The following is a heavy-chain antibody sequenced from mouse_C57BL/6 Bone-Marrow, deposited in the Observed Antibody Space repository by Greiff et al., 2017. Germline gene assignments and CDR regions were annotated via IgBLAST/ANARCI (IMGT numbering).Heavy chain of an antibody. J-gene: IGHJ1*03. V-gene: IGHV5-4*01. CDR1: GFTFSSYA. D-gene: IGHD3-3*01. Sequence: EVQLQESGGGLVKPGGSLKLSCAASGFTFSSYAMSWVRQTPEKRLEWVATISDGGSYTYYPDNVKGRFTISRDNAKNNLYLQMSHLKSEDTAMYYCARVRDFDVWGTGTTVTVSS. CDR3: ARVRDFDV. CDR2: ISDGGSYT.